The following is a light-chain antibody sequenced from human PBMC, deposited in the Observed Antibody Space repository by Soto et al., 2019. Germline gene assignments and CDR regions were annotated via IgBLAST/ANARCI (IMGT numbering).Light chain of an antibody. Sequence: DIQITQSPSTLSAPVGVRVTIACRATQSISSYLNWYQQKTGKVPKLLIYAASSLQSAVPSRFSGSRSWTDFTLTISSLQPEDFETYYCQQSYSTFGQGTKVDIK. J-gene: IGKJ1*01. V-gene: IGKV1-39*01. CDR1: QSISSY. CDR2: AAS. CDR3: QQSYST.